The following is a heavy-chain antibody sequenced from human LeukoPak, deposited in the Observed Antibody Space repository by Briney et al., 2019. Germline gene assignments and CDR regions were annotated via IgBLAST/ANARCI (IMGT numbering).Heavy chain of an antibody. V-gene: IGHV1-69*01. D-gene: IGHD6-19*01. CDR1: GGTFSSYA. Sequence: ASVKVACKASGGTFSSYAISWVRQAPGQGLEWMGGIIPIFGTANYAQKFQGRVTITADESTSTAYMELSSLRSEDTAVYYRARYSSGWNDAFDIWGQGTMVTVSS. CDR3: ARYSSGWNDAFDI. J-gene: IGHJ3*02. CDR2: IIPIFGTA.